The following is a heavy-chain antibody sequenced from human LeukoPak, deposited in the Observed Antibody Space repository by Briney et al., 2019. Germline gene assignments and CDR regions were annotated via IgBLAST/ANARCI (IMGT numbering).Heavy chain of an antibody. J-gene: IGHJ4*02. D-gene: IGHD2-2*02. V-gene: IGHV4-4*09. CDR1: GGSISSYY. CDR2: IYTSGST. Sequence: PSETLSLTCTVSGGSISSYYWSWIRQPPGRGLEWIGYIYTSGSTNYNPSLKSRVTISVDTSKNQFSLKLSSVTAADTAVYYCARHRYCSSTSCYTAIDYWGQGTLVTVPS. CDR3: ARHRYCSSTSCYTAIDY.